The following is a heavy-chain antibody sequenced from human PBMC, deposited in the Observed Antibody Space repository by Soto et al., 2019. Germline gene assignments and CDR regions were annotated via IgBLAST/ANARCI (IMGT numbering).Heavy chain of an antibody. CDR2: IYSGGST. D-gene: IGHD2-15*01. CDR3: ARVGSSDCSGGSCYPNWFDP. Sequence: GGSLRLSCAAPGFTVSSNYMSWVRQAPGEGLEWVSVIYSGGSTYYADSVKGRFTISRDNSKNTRYLQMNSLRAEDTAVYYCARVGSSDCSGGSCYPNWFDPWGQGTLVTVSS. V-gene: IGHV3-53*01. J-gene: IGHJ5*02. CDR1: GFTVSSNY.